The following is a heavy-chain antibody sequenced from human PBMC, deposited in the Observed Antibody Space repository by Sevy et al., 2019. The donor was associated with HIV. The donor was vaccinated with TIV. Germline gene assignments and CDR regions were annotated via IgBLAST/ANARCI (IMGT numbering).Heavy chain of an antibody. CDR2: ISYDGSNK. Sequence: GGSLRLSCATSGFTFSSYSMHWVRQAPGKGLEWVATISYDGSNKHYADSVKGRFTISRDNFKKSLSLQMNSLRAEDTAMYYCALERLSSDVAEYFQNWGQGTLVTVSS. J-gene: IGHJ1*01. CDR3: ALERLSSDVAEYFQN. V-gene: IGHV3-30-3*01. CDR1: GFTFSSYS. D-gene: IGHD1-1*01.